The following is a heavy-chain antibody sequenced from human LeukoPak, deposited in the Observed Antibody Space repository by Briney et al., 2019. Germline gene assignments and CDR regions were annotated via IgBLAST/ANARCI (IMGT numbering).Heavy chain of an antibody. V-gene: IGHV4-61*01. CDR3: ARGSSISWPPYYFEY. CDR2: IYSSGST. Sequence: PSETLSLTCTVSGGSVSSGSYYWSWIRQPPGKGLEWIGYIYSSGSTNYKPSLKSRVTISKDTSKNQFSLKLTSVTAADTAVYYCARGSSISWPPYYFEYWGQGTLVTVSS. J-gene: IGHJ4*02. D-gene: IGHD6-13*01. CDR1: GGSVSSGSYY.